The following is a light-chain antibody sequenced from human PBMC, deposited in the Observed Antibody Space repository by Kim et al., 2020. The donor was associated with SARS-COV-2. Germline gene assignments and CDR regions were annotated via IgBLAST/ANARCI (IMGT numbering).Light chain of an antibody. CDR2: DVS. Sequence: GQSITISCTGTSSDVGGYNYVSWYQQHPGKAPKLMIYDVSNRPSGVSNRFSGSKSGNTASLTISGLQAEDEADYYCSSYTSISTRVFGGGTQLTFL. CDR1: SSDVGGYNY. CDR3: SSYTSISTRV. V-gene: IGLV2-14*03. J-gene: IGLJ3*02.